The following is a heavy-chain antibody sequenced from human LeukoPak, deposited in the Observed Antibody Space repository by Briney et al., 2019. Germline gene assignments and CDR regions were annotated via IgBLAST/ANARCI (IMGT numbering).Heavy chain of an antibody. Sequence: ASVKVSCKASGYTFTSYGMNWVRQAPGQGLEWMGLINTNTGNPTYAQGFTGRFVFSLDTSVSTAYLQISSLKAEDTAVYYCARVLAMIRGAPFDYWGQGTLVTVSS. J-gene: IGHJ4*02. CDR3: ARVLAMIRGAPFDY. D-gene: IGHD3-10*01. CDR1: GYTFTSYG. CDR2: INTNTGNP. V-gene: IGHV7-4-1*02.